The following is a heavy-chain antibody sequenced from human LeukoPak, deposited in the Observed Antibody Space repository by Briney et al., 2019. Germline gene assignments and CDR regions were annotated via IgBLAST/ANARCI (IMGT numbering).Heavy chain of an antibody. CDR2: IRPDGAT. J-gene: IGHJ4*02. Sequence: KPSETLSLNCAVYSESFNDYFCIWIRQPPGKGLEWIGEIRPDGATTYNPSLKTRVSISLDTSKTHSSLRLRSAAAADTAVYYCARRRKSTDNWGQGSLVTVSS. V-gene: IGHV4-34*01. D-gene: IGHD1-14*01. CDR1: SESFNDYF. CDR3: ARRRKSTDN.